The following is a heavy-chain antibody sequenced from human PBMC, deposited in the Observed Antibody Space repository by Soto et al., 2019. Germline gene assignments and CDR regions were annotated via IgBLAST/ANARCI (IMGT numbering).Heavy chain of an antibody. V-gene: IGHV4-59*08. CDR1: GSSISSYY. CDR2: IYYSGST. J-gene: IGHJ4*02. Sequence: QVQLQESGPGLVKPSETLYLTCTVSGSSISSYYWSWIRQPPGKGLEWIGYIYYSGSTNYNPSLKSRVTISVDTSNNQFSLKLSSVTAADTAVYYCARTIAVAGQIFDYWGQGTLVTVSS. CDR3: ARTIAVAGQIFDY. D-gene: IGHD6-19*01.